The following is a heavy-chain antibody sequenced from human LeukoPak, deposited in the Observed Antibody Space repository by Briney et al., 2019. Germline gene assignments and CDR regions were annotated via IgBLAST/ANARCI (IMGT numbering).Heavy chain of an antibody. D-gene: IGHD2-15*01. Sequence: GGSLRLSCAASGFIFSGHGMHWVRQAPGKGLEWVAFIRYDGSDKYYADSVKGRFTISRDNSENTLYLQMSSLRPEDTAVYYCAKDSYYCSDNCPQYCYYMDVWRKGTTDTVSS. V-gene: IGHV3-30*02. CDR2: IRYDGSDK. CDR1: GFIFSGHG. J-gene: IGHJ6*03. CDR3: AKDSYYCSDNCPQYCYYMDV.